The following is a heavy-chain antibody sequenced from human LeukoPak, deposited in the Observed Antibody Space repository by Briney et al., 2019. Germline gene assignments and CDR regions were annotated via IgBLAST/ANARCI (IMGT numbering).Heavy chain of an antibody. Sequence: GRSLRLSCAASGFTFSGYSMHWVRQPPGKGLESVAVISSAGTEKYYADSVRGRFTISRDNSKNTLYLQVDSLRAEDSAVYYCARDGVNGYNGLDYWGQGTLVTVSS. CDR1: GFTFSGYS. CDR2: ISSAGTEK. J-gene: IGHJ4*02. V-gene: IGHV3-30*03. CDR3: ARDGVNGYNGLDY. D-gene: IGHD5-24*01.